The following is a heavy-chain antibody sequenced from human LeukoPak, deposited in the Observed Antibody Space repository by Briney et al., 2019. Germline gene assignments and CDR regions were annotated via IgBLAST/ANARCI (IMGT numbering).Heavy chain of an antibody. CDR1: GGSISSSNW. J-gene: IGHJ4*02. V-gene: IGHV4-4*02. CDR3: ARARFLMITFGGVVIDY. CDR2: IYHSGST. D-gene: IGHD3-16*01. Sequence: SETLSLTCAVSGGSISSSNWWSWVRQPPGKGLEWIGEIYHSGSTNYNPSLKSRVTISVDKSKNQFSLKLSSVTAADTAVYYCARARFLMITFGGVVIDYWGQGTLVTVSS.